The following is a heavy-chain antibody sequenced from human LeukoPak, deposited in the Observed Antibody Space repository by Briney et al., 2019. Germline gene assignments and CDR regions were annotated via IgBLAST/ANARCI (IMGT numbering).Heavy chain of an antibody. CDR3: ARDRVGATKTH. Sequence: PGRCLRLSCAASGFTFSSYWMSWVRQAPGKGLEWVANIKQDGSEKYYVDSVKGRFTISRDNAKNSLYLQMNSLRAEDTAVYYCARDRVGATKTHWGQGTLVTVSS. J-gene: IGHJ4*02. CDR1: GFTFSSYW. CDR2: IKQDGSEK. D-gene: IGHD1-26*01. V-gene: IGHV3-7*01.